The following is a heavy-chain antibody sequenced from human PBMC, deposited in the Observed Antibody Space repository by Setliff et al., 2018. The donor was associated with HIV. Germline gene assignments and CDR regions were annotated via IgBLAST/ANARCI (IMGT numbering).Heavy chain of an antibody. V-gene: IGHV4-34*01. Sequence: PSETLSLTCAVYGGSLSGYYWSWIRQPPGKGLEWIGEINHSGSTNYNPSLKSRVTISVDTSKNQFSLNLSSVTAADTAVYFCARVLAAYLDVWGKGTTGTVS. CDR3: ARVLAAYLDV. CDR2: INHSGST. CDR1: GGSLSGYY. D-gene: IGHD2-15*01. J-gene: IGHJ6*03.